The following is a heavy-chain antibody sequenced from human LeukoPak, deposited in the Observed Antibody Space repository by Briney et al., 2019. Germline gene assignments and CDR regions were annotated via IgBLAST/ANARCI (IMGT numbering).Heavy chain of an antibody. V-gene: IGHV3-21*04. J-gene: IGHJ4*02. CDR3: AKGTKPVMTIPDY. CDR2: ISTSSSYI. CDR1: GFTFSSYS. Sequence: PGGSLRLPCAASGFTFSSYSMNWVRQAPGKGLEWVSSISTSSSYIYYADSVKGRFTISRDNAKNSLYLQMNSLRAEDTAMYYCAKGTKPVMTIPDYWGQGILVTVSS. D-gene: IGHD1/OR15-1a*01.